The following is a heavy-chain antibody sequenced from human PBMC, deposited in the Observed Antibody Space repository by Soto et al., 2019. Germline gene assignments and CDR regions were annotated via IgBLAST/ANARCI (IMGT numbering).Heavy chain of an antibody. CDR2: IYYSGST. Sequence: SETLSLTCTVSGGSISSSSYYWGWIRQPPGKGLEWIGSIYYSGSTYYNPSLKSRVTISVDTSKNQFSLKLSSVTAADTAVYYCARHRSTRGYYYYYMDVWGKGTTVTVSS. CDR1: GGSISSSSYY. D-gene: IGHD5-12*01. V-gene: IGHV4-39*01. J-gene: IGHJ6*03. CDR3: ARHRSTRGYYYYYMDV.